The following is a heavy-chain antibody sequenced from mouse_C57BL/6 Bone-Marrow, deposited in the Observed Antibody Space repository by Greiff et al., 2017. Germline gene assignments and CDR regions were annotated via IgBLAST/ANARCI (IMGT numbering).Heavy chain of an antibody. Sequence: VQLQQSGPELVKPGASVKISCKASGYAFSSSWMNWVKQRPGKGLEWIGRIYPGDGDTNYNGKFKGKATLTVDTSSSTAYMQLSSLTSEDSAVYYCARLGLYDPYWYFDVWGTGTTVTVSS. J-gene: IGHJ1*03. CDR2: IYPGDGDT. V-gene: IGHV1-82*01. CDR1: GYAFSSSW. CDR3: ARLGLYDPYWYFDV. D-gene: IGHD2-12*01.